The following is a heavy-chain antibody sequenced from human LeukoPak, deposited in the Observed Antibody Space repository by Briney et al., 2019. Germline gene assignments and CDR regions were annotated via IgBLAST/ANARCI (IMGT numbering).Heavy chain of an antibody. CDR3: ASGRSGGDFEYFQH. CDR1: GGTFSSYA. J-gene: IGHJ1*01. D-gene: IGHD2-21*01. Sequence: ASVKVSCKASGGTFSSYAISWVRQAPGQGLEWMGGIIPIFGTANYAQKFQGRVTITADESTSTAYMELSSLRSEDTAVYYCASGRSGGDFEYFQHWGQGTLVTVSS. V-gene: IGHV1-69*13. CDR2: IIPIFGTA.